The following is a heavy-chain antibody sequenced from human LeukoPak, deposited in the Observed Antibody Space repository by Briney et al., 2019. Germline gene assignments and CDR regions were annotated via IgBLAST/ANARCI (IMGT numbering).Heavy chain of an antibody. CDR3: ARGQVPAARGYNWFDP. Sequence: SETLPLTCAVYGWSFNDYYWNWIRQPPGKGLEWIGEINARGDTNYNPSLESRVTISVDTSKNQFSLRLTSMIAADTAPYYCARGQVPAARGYNWFDPWGQGTLVTVSS. CDR2: INARGDT. J-gene: IGHJ5*02. D-gene: IGHD2-2*01. V-gene: IGHV4-34*01. CDR1: GWSFNDYY.